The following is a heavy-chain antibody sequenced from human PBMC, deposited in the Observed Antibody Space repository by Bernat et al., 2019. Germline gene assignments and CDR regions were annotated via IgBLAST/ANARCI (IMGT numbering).Heavy chain of an antibody. J-gene: IGHJ4*02. CDR3: ARDWSFYGIFDY. CDR1: GFSFRTYG. CDR2: IGYDGSNK. V-gene: IGHV3-33*01. D-gene: IGHD2/OR15-2a*01. Sequence: QVQLVESGGGVVQPGRSLRLSCAASGFSFRTYGMPWVRQAPGKGLGWVEVIGYDGSNKNYAASVKGRFTISRDNSKNTLYLQMNSLRAEDTAVYYCARDWSFYGIFDYWGQGTLVTVSS.